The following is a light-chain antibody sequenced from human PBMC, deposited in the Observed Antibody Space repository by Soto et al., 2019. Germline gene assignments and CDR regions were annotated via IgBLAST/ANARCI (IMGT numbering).Light chain of an antibody. V-gene: IGKV1-5*01. Sequence: DIQMTQSPSTLSASIGERITISCRANQSISNFLAWYQQKPGKAPKLLIYDASTLESGVPSGFRGSGSGTEFTLTISSLQPDDFATYFCRQYNSYSWTFGRGTKVDIK. J-gene: IGKJ1*01. CDR1: QSISNF. CDR2: DAS. CDR3: RQYNSYSWT.